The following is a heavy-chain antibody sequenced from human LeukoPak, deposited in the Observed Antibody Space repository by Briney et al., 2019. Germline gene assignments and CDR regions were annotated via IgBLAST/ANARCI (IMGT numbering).Heavy chain of an antibody. D-gene: IGHD2-15*01. J-gene: IGHJ4*02. Sequence: GGSLRLSCAASGFTFSSYWMSWVRQAPGKGVEWVANIKQDGSEKYYVDSVKGRFTISRDNAKNSLYLQMNSLRAEDTAVYYCASSGQTYSSSSRYCSGGSCLDYWGQGTLVTVSS. CDR2: IKQDGSEK. CDR3: ASSGQTYSSSSRYCSGGSCLDY. CDR1: GFTFSSYW. V-gene: IGHV3-7*01.